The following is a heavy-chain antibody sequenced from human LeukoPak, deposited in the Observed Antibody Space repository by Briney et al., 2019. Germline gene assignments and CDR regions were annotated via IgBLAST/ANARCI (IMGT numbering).Heavy chain of an antibody. J-gene: IGHJ4*02. D-gene: IGHD2-2*01. CDR1: GFTFCSYW. CDR2: IKKDGSET. CDR3: ARDAMSRTADY. V-gene: IGHV3-7*01. Sequence: GGSLRLSCAASGFTFCSYWMSWVRQAPGKGLEWVGNIKKDGSETYFVASVKGRFTISRDNAKNSLYLQMNSLRAEDTAVYYCARDAMSRTADYWGQGTLVTVSS.